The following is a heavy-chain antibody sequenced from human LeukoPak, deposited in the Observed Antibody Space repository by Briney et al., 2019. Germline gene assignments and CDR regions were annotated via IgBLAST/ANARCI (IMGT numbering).Heavy chain of an antibody. CDR1: GGSISSYY. D-gene: IGHD2-2*01. J-gene: IGHJ4*02. CDR2: IYYSGST. V-gene: IGHV4-59*01. Sequence: PSETLSLTCTVSGGSISSYYWSWIRQPPGKGLEWLGYIYYSGSTNYNPSLKSRVTISVDTSKNQFSLKLSSVTAADTAVYYCARDRTGYCSSTSCSYYFDYWGQGTLVTASS. CDR3: ARDRTGYCSSTSCSYYFDY.